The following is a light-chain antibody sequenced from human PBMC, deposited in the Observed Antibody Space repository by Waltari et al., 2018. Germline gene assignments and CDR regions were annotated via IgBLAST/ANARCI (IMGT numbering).Light chain of an antibody. CDR1: SSDIGSQKY. Sequence: QSALTQPASVSGSPGQSITMSCTGTSSDIGSQKYVSGYQQHPGKAPKLMIYDVSDRPSGVSNRFSGSKSVNTASLTISGLQADDEADYYCCAYTGSVWVFGGGTKLTVL. CDR2: DVS. J-gene: IGLJ3*02. V-gene: IGLV2-14*03. CDR3: CAYTGSVWV.